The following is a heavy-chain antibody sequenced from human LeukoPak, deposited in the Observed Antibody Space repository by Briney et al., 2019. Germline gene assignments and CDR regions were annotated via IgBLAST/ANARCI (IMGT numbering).Heavy chain of an antibody. CDR3: AKGTIFGVARYYYYGMDV. J-gene: IGHJ6*02. CDR1: GFTFSSYG. V-gene: IGHV3-33*06. D-gene: IGHD3-3*01. Sequence: GGSLRLSCAASGFTFSSYGMHWVRQAPGKGLEWVAVICYDGSKKYYADSVKGRFTISRDNSKNTLYLEMNSLRAEDTAVYYCAKGTIFGVARYYYYGMDVWGQGTTVTVSS. CDR2: ICYDGSKK.